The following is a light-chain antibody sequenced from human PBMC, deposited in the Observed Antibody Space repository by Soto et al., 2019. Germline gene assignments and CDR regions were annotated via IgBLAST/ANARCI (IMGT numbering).Light chain of an antibody. J-gene: IGLJ3*02. V-gene: IGLV1-47*02. CDR2: STN. CDR1: TSNIGSTSNIGGDY. CDR3: AVWDDSLSGWV. Sequence: QSVLTQPPSASGTPGQRVTISCSGSTSNIGSTSNIGGDYVYWYQQLPGTAPKLLIYSTNQRPSGVPDRISGSKSGTSATLAISGLRFEDEADYYCAVWDDSLSGWVFGGGTKVTVL.